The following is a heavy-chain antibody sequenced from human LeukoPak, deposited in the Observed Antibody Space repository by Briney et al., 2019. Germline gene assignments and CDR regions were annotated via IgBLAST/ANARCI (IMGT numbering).Heavy chain of an antibody. CDR2: VSFSGTT. CDR1: GGPITSHY. D-gene: IGHD1-26*01. Sequence: PSETLSLTCTVSGGPITSHYWSWIRQPPGKGLEWIGYVSFSGTTKYSPSLNNRVTISRDTSQNQFFLRLNSVTAADTAVYFCARSRVSGSYLDYHSGMDVWGQGTAVIVSS. CDR3: ARSRVSGSYLDYHSGMDV. J-gene: IGHJ6*02. V-gene: IGHV4-59*11.